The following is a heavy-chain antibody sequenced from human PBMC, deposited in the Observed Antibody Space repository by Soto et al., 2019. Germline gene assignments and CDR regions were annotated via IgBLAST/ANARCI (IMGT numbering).Heavy chain of an antibody. V-gene: IGHV4-31*03. Sequence: SETLSLTCTVSGGSITSGNYYWSWIRQHPGEGLEWIGYIYYSGSTYYNPSLKSRVTISVDTSKSQFSLKLTSVTAADRAVYYCARGSVDTVDSSGFYEYWGQGTPVTVSS. D-gene: IGHD3-22*01. CDR2: IYYSGST. CDR3: ARGSVDTVDSSGFYEY. J-gene: IGHJ4*02. CDR1: GGSITSGNYY.